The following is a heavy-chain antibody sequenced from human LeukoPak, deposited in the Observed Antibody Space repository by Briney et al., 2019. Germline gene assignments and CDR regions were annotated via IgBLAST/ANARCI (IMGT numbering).Heavy chain of an antibody. Sequence: SETLSLTCTVSGGSISSSTYYWGWIRQPPGKGLSWIGNIYYSGSTYHSPSLKSRVTISIDTSKNQFSLRVNSVTAADTALYYCARGDGYGYFDYFDSWGQGTLVTVSS. CDR2: IYYSGST. CDR1: GGSISSSTYY. V-gene: IGHV4-39*07. CDR3: ARGDGYGYFDYFDS. D-gene: IGHD5-18*01. J-gene: IGHJ4*02.